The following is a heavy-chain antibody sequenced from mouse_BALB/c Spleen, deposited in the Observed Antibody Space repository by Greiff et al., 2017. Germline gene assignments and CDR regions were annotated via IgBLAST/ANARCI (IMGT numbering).Heavy chain of an antibody. CDR1: GFTFSSYG. Sequence: EVQLVESGGDLVKPGGSLKLSCAASGFTFSSYGMSWVRQTPDKRLEWVATISSGGSYTYYPDSVKGRFTISRDNAKNTLYLQMSSLKSEDTAMYYCARHAATMITTSPLDYWGQGTTLTVSS. CDR2: ISSGGSYT. D-gene: IGHD2-4*01. V-gene: IGHV5-6*01. CDR3: ARHAATMITTSPLDY. J-gene: IGHJ2*01.